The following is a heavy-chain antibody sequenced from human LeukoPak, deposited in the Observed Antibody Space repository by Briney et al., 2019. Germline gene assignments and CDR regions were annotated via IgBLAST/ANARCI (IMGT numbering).Heavy chain of an antibody. V-gene: IGHV3-30*02. CDR3: VRGPRYYDDSGFHYGVFDI. D-gene: IGHD3-16*01. Sequence: GGSLRLSCAASGFTSISYGMHWVRQAPGKGLEWVAFIRYDGRNKYYADSVKGRFIISRDNSKNTLSLQMNSLTAGDTAVYYCVRGPRYYDDSGFHYGVFDIWGQGTVVTVSS. CDR1: GFTSISYG. CDR2: IRYDGRNK. J-gene: IGHJ3*02.